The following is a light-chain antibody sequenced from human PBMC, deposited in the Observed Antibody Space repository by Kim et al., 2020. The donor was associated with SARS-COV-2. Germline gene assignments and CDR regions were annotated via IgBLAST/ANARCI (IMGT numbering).Light chain of an antibody. Sequence: GQSITISCTGTSSDVGGYNLVSWYQHHPGKAPKLMIYEVSKRPSGVSNRFSGSKSGNTASLTISGLQAEDEADYYCCSYARSSTVVFGGGTQLTVL. CDR3: CSYARSSTVV. CDR2: EVS. CDR1: SSDVGGYNL. V-gene: IGLV2-23*02. J-gene: IGLJ2*01.